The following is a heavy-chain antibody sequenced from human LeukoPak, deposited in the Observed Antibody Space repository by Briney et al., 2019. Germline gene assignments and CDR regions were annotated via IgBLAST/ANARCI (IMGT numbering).Heavy chain of an antibody. J-gene: IGHJ4*02. Sequence: ASVKVSCKASGYTFTNYDINWVGQASGQGLEWMGYMKPNSGNTGYAQKFQGRVTMTRDTSISTAYMELSSLTSEDTAVYYCATELRWKDHWGQGTLVTVSS. V-gene: IGHV1-8*01. CDR3: ATELRWKDH. D-gene: IGHD4-23*01. CDR2: MKPNSGNT. CDR1: GYTFTNYD.